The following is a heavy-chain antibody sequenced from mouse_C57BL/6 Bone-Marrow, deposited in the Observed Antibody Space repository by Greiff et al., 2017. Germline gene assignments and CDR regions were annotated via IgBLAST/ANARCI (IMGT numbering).Heavy chain of an antibody. CDR2: INPYNGGT. Sequence: DVQLQESGPVLVKPGASVKMSCKASGYTFTDYYMNWVKQSHGKSLEWIGVINPYNGGTSYNQKFKGKATLTVDKSSSTAYMELNSLTSEDSAVYYCAMLGTTGEVWFAYWGQGTLVTVSA. V-gene: IGHV1-19*01. J-gene: IGHJ3*01. CDR3: AMLGTTGEVWFAY. CDR1: GYTFTDYY. D-gene: IGHD1-1*01.